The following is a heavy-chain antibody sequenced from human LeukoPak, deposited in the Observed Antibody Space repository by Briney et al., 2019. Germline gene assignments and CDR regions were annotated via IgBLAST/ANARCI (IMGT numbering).Heavy chain of an antibody. V-gene: IGHV4-59*01. CDR1: GGSIRSYY. CDR2: IYYSGST. Sequence: SETLSLTCTASGGSIRSYYWSWIRQPPGKGLEWIVYIYYSGSTNYNPSLKSRVTISVDTSKNQFSLKLSSVTAADTAVYYCARGDGATNGYYYYYYMDVWGKGTTVTVSS. D-gene: IGHD1-26*01. J-gene: IGHJ6*03. CDR3: ARGDGATNGYYYYYYMDV.